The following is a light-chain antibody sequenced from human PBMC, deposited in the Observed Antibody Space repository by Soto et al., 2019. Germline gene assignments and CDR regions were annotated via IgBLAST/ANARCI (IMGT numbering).Light chain of an antibody. CDR1: QTISSW. J-gene: IGKJ4*01. CDR2: KAS. CDR3: QQVESYPLT. Sequence: IQDTQSPSTLSGSIGDRVTITCRASQTISSWLAWYQQKPGKAPKLLIYKASTLKSGVPSRFSGSGTGTEFTLTICSLQPDDFPTYYCQQVESYPLTFGGGTKVDI. V-gene: IGKV1-5*03.